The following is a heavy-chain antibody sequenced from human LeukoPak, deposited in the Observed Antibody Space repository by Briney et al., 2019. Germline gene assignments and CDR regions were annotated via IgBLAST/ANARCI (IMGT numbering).Heavy chain of an antibody. Sequence: PSETLSLTCSVSGDSISSQYWSWIRQPPGKRLEWIGYIYYTGDTNYNPSLKSRVTISVDTSKNQFSLKLSSVTAADTAVYYCATVGFPSPNTYYYDSSGYYYFNYWGQGTLVTVSS. CDR3: ATVGFPSPNTYYYDSSGYYYFNY. D-gene: IGHD3-22*01. CDR1: GDSISSQY. J-gene: IGHJ4*02. V-gene: IGHV4-59*11. CDR2: IYYTGDT.